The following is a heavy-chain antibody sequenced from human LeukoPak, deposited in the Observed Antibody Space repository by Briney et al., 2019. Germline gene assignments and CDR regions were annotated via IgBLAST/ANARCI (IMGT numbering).Heavy chain of an antibody. CDR3: ARDILTGSQSRFQH. CDR2: IRYDGSNK. D-gene: IGHD3-9*01. CDR1: GFTFSSYG. V-gene: IGHV3-30*02. Sequence: GGSLRPSSAASGFTFSSYGMHWVRQAPGKGLEWVAFIRYDGSNKYYADSVKGRFTISRDNAKNSLYLQMNSLRAEDTAVYYCARDILTGSQSRFQHWGQGTLVTVSS. J-gene: IGHJ1*01.